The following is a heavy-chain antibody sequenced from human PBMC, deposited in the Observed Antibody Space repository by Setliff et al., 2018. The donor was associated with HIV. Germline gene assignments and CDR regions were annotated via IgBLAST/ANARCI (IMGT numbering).Heavy chain of an antibody. V-gene: IGHV3-15*07. CDR1: GVTFSNAW. CDR2: IKSKTDGWTT. J-gene: IGHJ4*02. Sequence: PGGSLSLSCAASGVTFSNAWMNWVRQATGKGLEWVGRIKSKTDGWTTDYAAPVKGSFTISRDDSKNTLYLQMNSLKTEDTAVYYCTTDLGGSYHGWNYWGQGTLVTVSS. D-gene: IGHD1-26*01. CDR3: TTDLGGSYHGWNY.